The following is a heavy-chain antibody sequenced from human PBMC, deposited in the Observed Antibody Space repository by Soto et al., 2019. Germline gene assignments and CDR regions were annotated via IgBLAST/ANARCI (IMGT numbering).Heavy chain of an antibody. CDR3: ARGVAMVRGVIPLFDS. J-gene: IGHJ5*01. D-gene: IGHD3-10*01. V-gene: IGHV4-4*02. Sequence: SETLSLTCAVSGGSISSSNWWSWVRQPPGKGLEWIGEIYHSGSTNYNPSLKSRVTISVDTSKNQFSLKLSSVTAADTAVYYCARGVAMVRGVIPLFDSWGRGTLVTVSA. CDR1: GGSISSSNW. CDR2: IYHSGST.